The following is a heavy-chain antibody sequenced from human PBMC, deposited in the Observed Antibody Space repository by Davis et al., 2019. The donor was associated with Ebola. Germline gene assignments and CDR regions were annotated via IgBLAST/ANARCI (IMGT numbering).Heavy chain of an antibody. CDR1: GFNFRSHA. V-gene: IGHV3-30-3*01. CDR2: ISYDGSNK. D-gene: IGHD3-9*01. CDR3: ASRSLRYFDGSFDY. J-gene: IGHJ4*02. Sequence: SPKPPCVASGFNFRSHAMNRVRQAPGKGLEWVAVISYDGSNKYYADSVKGRFTISRDNSKNTLYLQMNSLRAEDTAVYYCASRSLRYFDGSFDYWGQGTLVTVSS.